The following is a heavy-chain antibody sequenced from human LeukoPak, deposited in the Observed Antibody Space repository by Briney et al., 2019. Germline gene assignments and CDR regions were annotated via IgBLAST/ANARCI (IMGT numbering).Heavy chain of an antibody. CDR1: GFTFRSYG. J-gene: IGHJ5*02. D-gene: IGHD5-12*01. CDR2: IWYDGSNT. CDR3: ARVDYSNWFDP. Sequence: GALRLSCAASGFTFRSYGMHWVRQAPGKGLEWVAVIWYDGSNTYYADSVKGRFTISRDSSKNTLYLQMNSLRVEDTAVYYCARVDYSNWFDPWGQGTLVTVSS. V-gene: IGHV3-33*01.